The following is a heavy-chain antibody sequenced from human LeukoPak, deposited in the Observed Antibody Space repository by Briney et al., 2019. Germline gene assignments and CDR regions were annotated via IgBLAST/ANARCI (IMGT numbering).Heavy chain of an antibody. J-gene: IGHJ4*02. CDR1: GFTFSSYS. CDR2: ISSSSSTI. Sequence: GGSLRLSCAASGFTFSSYSMNWVRQAPGKGLEWVSYISSSSSTIYYADSVKGRFTISRDNAKNSLYLQMNSLRAEDTAVYYCARHPAVTIFGVVKGVAYFDYWGQGTLVTVSS. V-gene: IGHV3-48*04. CDR3: ARHPAVTIFGVVKGVAYFDY. D-gene: IGHD3-3*01.